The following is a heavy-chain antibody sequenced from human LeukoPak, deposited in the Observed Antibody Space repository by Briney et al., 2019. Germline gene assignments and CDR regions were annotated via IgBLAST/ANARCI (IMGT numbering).Heavy chain of an antibody. J-gene: IGHJ6*02. D-gene: IGHD4-11*01. Sequence: GGSLRLSCAASGFTFSTYTLSWVRQAPGKGLEWVSSIGSTTTYIFYADSVQGRFTISRDNAKNSLYLQMNSLRAEDTAVYYCARPDYSSNPYCMDVWGQGTTVTVSS. CDR3: ARPDYSSNPYCMDV. CDR2: IGSTTTYI. V-gene: IGHV3-21*01. CDR1: GFTFSTYT.